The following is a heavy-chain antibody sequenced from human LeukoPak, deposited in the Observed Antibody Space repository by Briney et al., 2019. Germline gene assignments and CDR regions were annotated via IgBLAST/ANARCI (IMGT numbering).Heavy chain of an antibody. D-gene: IGHD2-2*02. CDR1: GFSLSSYD. V-gene: IGHV3-21*01. Sequence: PGGSLRLSCAASGFSLSSYDMNWVRQAPGKGLEWVSSISTSSTFIYYTYSVKGRFTISRDNAKNSLYLQMNSLSVEDTAVYYCASADCSSSTCYMRSSLFDPWGQGTLVTVSS. CDR2: ISTSSTFI. J-gene: IGHJ5*02. CDR3: ASADCSSSTCYMRSSLFDP.